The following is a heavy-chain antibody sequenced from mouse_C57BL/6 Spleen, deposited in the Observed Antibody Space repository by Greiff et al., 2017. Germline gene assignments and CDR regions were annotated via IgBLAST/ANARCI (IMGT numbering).Heavy chain of an antibody. J-gene: IGHJ1*03. V-gene: IGHV1-18*01. Sequence: VQLKQSGPELVKPGASVKIPCKASGYTFTDYNMDWVKQSHGQSLEWIGDINPNNGGTIYNQKFKGKATLTVDKSSSTAYLELRSLTSEDTAVYYCVRRGIIYDGYQYWYFDVWGTGTTVTVSS. CDR1: GYTFTDYN. D-gene: IGHD2-3*01. CDR2: INPNNGGT. CDR3: VRRGIIYDGYQYWYFDV.